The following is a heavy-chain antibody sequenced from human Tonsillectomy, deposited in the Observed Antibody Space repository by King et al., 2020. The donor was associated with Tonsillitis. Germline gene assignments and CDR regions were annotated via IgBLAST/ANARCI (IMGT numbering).Heavy chain of an antibody. CDR2: ISSSSGYI. J-gene: IGHJ4*02. D-gene: IGHD6-19*01. V-gene: IGHV3-21*01. Sequence: VQLVESGGGLVKPGGSLRLSCAASGFTFSSYSMNWVRQAPGKGPEWVSSISSSSGYIYDANSLKGRFTISRDNAKNSLYLQMNSLRAEDTAVYYCASSHSSAWPRLFDHWGQGTLVPVSS. CDR1: GFTFSSYS. CDR3: ASSHSSAWPRLFDH.